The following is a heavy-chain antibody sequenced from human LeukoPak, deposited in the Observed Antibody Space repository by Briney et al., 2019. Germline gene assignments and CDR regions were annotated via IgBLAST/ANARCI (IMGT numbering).Heavy chain of an antibody. Sequence: GGSLRLSCAASGFTFSSYGMHWVRQAPGKGLEWVSYISSSGRTIFYADSVRGRFTISRDNAKTSLYLQMNSLRAEDTAVYYCARDAYAFDFWGQGTLVTVSS. D-gene: IGHD2-2*01. CDR3: ARDAYAFDF. V-gene: IGHV3-48*04. CDR1: GFTFSSYG. J-gene: IGHJ4*02. CDR2: ISSSGRTI.